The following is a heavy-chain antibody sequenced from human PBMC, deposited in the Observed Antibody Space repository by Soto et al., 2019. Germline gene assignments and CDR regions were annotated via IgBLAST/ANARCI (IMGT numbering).Heavy chain of an antibody. J-gene: IGHJ6*02. V-gene: IGHV3-30*03. Sequence: EGSLRVSCAASGFTFSSYGMHWVRQAPGKGLEWVAVISYDGSNKYYADSVKGRFTISRDNSKNTLYLQMNSLRAEDTAVYYCALLSGLRFLERFSRSTNYYAMDVWGQGPKFTVSS. D-gene: IGHD3-3*01. CDR1: GFTFSSYG. CDR2: ISYDGSNK. CDR3: ALLSGLRFLERFSRSTNYYAMDV.